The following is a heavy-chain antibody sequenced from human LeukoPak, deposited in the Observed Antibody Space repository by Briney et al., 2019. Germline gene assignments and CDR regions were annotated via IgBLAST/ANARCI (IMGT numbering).Heavy chain of an antibody. J-gene: IGHJ6*03. CDR3: ARDQVYAFWSGRFDYYHYYMDV. V-gene: IGHV3-7*01. CDR2: IKQDESEK. Sequence: PGGSLRLSCAASGFIFTDYWMNWVRQAPGKGLEWVVNIKQDESEKYYVDSVKGRFTISRDNAKNSLYLQMNSLRAEDTAVYYCARDQVYAFWSGRFDYYHYYMDVWGKGTTVTVSS. CDR1: GFIFTDYW. D-gene: IGHD3-3*01.